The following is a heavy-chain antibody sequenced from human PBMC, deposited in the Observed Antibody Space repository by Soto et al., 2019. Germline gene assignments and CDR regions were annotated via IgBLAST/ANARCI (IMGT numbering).Heavy chain of an antibody. Sequence: QLRLQESGPGLVKPSETLSLTCSVSGGSVSYNSYYWGWIRQPPGQGLEWVGGIFYTGTTYYNPSLKDRLSISVDTSKNSFSLNLTSVTGADTAVYFCARLVVVAPVANVWGQGALVTVSS. J-gene: IGHJ4*02. D-gene: IGHD2-21*01. CDR1: GGSVSYNSYY. CDR3: ARLVVVAPVANV. CDR2: IFYTGTT. V-gene: IGHV4-39*01.